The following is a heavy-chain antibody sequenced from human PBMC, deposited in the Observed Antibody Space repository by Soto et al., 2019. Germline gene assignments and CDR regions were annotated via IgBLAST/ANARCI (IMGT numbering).Heavy chain of an antibody. CDR2: IYYSGST. CDR3: ARRAGYYENYFDY. D-gene: IGHD3-9*01. J-gene: IGHJ4*02. V-gene: IGHV4-59*01. CDR1: VGSISSYY. Sequence: SETLSLTCTVSVGSISSYYWSWIRQPPGKGLEWIGYIYYSGSTNYNPSLKSRVTISVDTSKNQFSLKLSSVTAADTAVYYCARRAGYYENYFDYWGQGTLVTVSS.